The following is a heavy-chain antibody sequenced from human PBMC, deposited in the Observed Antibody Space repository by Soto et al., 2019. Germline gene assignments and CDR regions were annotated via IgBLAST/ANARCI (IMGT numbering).Heavy chain of an antibody. CDR1: GHSCTSYW. D-gene: IGHD2-15*01. V-gene: IGHV5-51*01. CDR2: IYPWDSDT. CDR3: ARHAFDSGGNCGYFDR. J-gene: IGHJ2*01. Sequence: ESLKISVQGSGHSCTSYWTGWARQILGKGLEWMGIIYPWDSDTRYSPSFQGHVTISADKSISTAYLQWSSLKASETAMYYCARHAFDSGGNCGYFDRCRRGTLV.